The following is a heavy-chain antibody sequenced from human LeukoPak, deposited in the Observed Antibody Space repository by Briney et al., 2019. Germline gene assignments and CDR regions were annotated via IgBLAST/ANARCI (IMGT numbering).Heavy chain of an antibody. CDR1: GGSISSSGYY. CDR2: ISSGGST. D-gene: IGHD3-22*01. J-gene: IGHJ4*02. Sequence: SETLSLTCTVSGGSISSSGYYWGWIRQPPGKGLEWIGSISSGGSTHYIPSLKSRVTISVDTSKNQFSLKLSSVTAADTAVYYCARQSYDGSGYYYVDYWGQGTLVTVSS. V-gene: IGHV4-39*01. CDR3: ARQSYDGSGYYYVDY.